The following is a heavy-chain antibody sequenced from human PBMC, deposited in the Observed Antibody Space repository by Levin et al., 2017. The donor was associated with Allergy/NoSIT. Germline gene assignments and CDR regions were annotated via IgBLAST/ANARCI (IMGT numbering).Heavy chain of an antibody. CDR3: ARSGHFDRSGYYHDAFDI. CDR1: GFTLSSYW. Sequence: GGSLRLSCAASGFTLSSYWMNWVRQAPGKGLEWVANIKEDGSEKYYVDSVKGRFAISRDNVRNSLWLQMNSLRAEDTALYYCARSGHFDRSGYYHDAFDIWGQGTMVTVSS. CDR2: IKEDGSEK. V-gene: IGHV3-7*01. J-gene: IGHJ3*02. D-gene: IGHD3-22*01.